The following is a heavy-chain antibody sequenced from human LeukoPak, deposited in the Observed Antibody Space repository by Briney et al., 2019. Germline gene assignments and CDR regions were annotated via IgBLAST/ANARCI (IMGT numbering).Heavy chain of an antibody. CDR1: GYTFTGYY. D-gene: IGHD4-17*01. CDR2: VNPNSGGT. CDR3: ARDSAHDYGDYEFDY. Sequence: ASVKVSCKASGYTFTGYYMHWVRQAPGQGLEWMGWVNPNSGGTNYAQKFQGRVTMTRDTSISTAYMELSRLRSDDTAVYYCARDSAHDYGDYEFDYWGQGTLVTVSS. J-gene: IGHJ4*02. V-gene: IGHV1-2*02.